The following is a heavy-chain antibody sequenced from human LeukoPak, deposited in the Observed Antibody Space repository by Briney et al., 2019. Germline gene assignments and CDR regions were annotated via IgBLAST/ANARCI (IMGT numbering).Heavy chain of an antibody. V-gene: IGHV3-21*01. D-gene: IGHD3-10*01. CDR3: AREGKKWYYYGSGSLSGSY. Sequence: GGSLRLSCAASGFTFSSYSMNWVRQAPGEGLEWVSSISSSSSYIYYADSVKGRFTISRDNAKNSLYLQMNSLRAEDTAVYYCAREGKKWYYYGSGSLSGSYWGQGTLVTVSS. CDR1: GFTFSSYS. J-gene: IGHJ4*02. CDR2: ISSSSSYI.